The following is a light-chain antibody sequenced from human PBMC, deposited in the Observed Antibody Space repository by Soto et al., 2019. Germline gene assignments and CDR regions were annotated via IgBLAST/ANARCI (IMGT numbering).Light chain of an antibody. J-gene: IGKJ5*01. Sequence: DSQMTQSPSSLSASVGDRVTITCRASQSISSYLNWYQQKPGKAPKLLIYAASSLQSGVPSRFSDSGSGTDFTLTISSLQPEDFATYYCQQSYSTPITFGQGTRLEIK. V-gene: IGKV1-39*01. CDR3: QQSYSTPIT. CDR1: QSISSY. CDR2: AAS.